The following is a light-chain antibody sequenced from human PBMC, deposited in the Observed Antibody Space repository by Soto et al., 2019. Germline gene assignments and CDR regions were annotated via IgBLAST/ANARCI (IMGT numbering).Light chain of an antibody. V-gene: IGLV2-14*03. Sequence: QSVLTQPPSASGSPGQSITISCTGTSTDVGGHYYVSWYQQHPGKAPKLIIYDVTDRPSGVSHRFSGSKSGNTASLTISGLQAEDEADYYCTSYTSTNSYVAVGGGTKLTVL. CDR3: TSYTSTNSYVA. CDR1: STDVGGHYY. J-gene: IGLJ2*01. CDR2: DVT.